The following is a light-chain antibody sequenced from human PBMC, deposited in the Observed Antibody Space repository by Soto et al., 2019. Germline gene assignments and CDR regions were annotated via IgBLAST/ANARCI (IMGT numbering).Light chain of an antibody. CDR3: SSYTSSNTLYL. J-gene: IGLJ1*01. V-gene: IGLV2-14*01. CDR2: DVS. Sequence: QSVLTQPASVSGSPGQSITISCTGTSSDVGAYNYVSWYQQHPGKAPKLMIYDVSNRPSGISNRFSGSKSGNTASLTISGLQAEDEADYYCSSYTSSNTLYLFGTGTKVTVL. CDR1: SSDVGAYNY.